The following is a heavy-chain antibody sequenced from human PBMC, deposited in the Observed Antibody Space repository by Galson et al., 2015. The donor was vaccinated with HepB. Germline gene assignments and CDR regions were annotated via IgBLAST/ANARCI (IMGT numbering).Heavy chain of an antibody. Sequence: QSGAEVKKPGESLRISCKGSGYSFTSYWISWVRQMPGKGLEWMGRIDPSDSYTNYSPSFQGHVTISADKSISTAYLQWSSLKASDTAMYYCARHVSSRQMVRGVIIPHYYYYYMDVWGKGTTVTVS. CDR3: ARHVSSRQMVRGVIIPHYYYYYMDV. CDR1: GYSFTSYW. J-gene: IGHJ6*03. D-gene: IGHD3-10*01. V-gene: IGHV5-10-1*01. CDR2: IDPSDSYT.